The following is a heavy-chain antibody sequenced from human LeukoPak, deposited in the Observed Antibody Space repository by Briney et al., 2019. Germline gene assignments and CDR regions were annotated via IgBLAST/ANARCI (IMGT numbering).Heavy chain of an antibody. CDR2: VNHRGTT. Sequence: SETLSLTCAVYGGSFSNYYWGWIRQSPARGLEWIGEVNHRGTTNYSPSLKSRVTISVDSSKNQFSLKMTPVTAADTAVYYCTREWSSGYYSDYWGQGILVTVSS. J-gene: IGHJ4*02. V-gene: IGHV4-34*01. D-gene: IGHD3-22*01. CDR3: TREWSSGYYSDY. CDR1: GGSFSNYY.